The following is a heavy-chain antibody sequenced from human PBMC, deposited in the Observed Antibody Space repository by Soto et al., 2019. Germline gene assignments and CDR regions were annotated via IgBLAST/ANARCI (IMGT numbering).Heavy chain of an antibody. Sequence: WETLSLTCAVYGGSFSGYYWSWIRQPPGKGLEWIGEINHSGSTNYNPSLKSRVTISVDTSKNQFSLKLSSVTAADTAVCYCARNRISGNNWFDPWGQGTLVTVSS. J-gene: IGHJ5*02. CDR1: GGSFSGYY. CDR3: ARNRISGNNWFDP. D-gene: IGHD2-15*01. V-gene: IGHV4-34*01. CDR2: INHSGST.